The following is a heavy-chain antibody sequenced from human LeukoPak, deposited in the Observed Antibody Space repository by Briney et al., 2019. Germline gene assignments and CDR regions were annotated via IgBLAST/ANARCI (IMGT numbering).Heavy chain of an antibody. Sequence: GGSLRLSCAASGFTFEDYSMHWVRQAPGKGLEWVSLISWDGGSTYYADSVKGRFTISRDNAKNSLYLQMNSLRAEDTAVYYCARDKVLWDYWGQGTLVTVSS. CDR2: ISWDGGST. CDR3: ARDKVLWDY. J-gene: IGHJ4*02. V-gene: IGHV3-43*01. D-gene: IGHD1-1*01. CDR1: GFTFEDYS.